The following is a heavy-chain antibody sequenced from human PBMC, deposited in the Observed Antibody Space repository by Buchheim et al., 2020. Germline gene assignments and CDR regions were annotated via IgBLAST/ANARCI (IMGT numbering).Heavy chain of an antibody. J-gene: IGHJ6*02. V-gene: IGHV3-74*01. Sequence: EVQLVESGGGLVQPGGSLRLSCAASGFTFSSHWMHWVRQAPGKGLVWVSQINSDGSRTNYADSVKGRITISRDNAKKTPYLQVNSLRAEDTAVYYCAGESSYYYGMDVWGLGTT. CDR1: GFTFSSHW. CDR3: AGESSYYYGMDV. CDR2: INSDGSRT.